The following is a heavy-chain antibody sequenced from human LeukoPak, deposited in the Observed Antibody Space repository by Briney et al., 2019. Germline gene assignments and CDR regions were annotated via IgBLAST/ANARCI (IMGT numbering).Heavy chain of an antibody. CDR2: IRYDGTNK. J-gene: IGHJ6*03. CDR3: AKDGRWMLSGYYMGG. V-gene: IGHV3-30*02. D-gene: IGHD2-8*01. Sequence: GGSLRLSCAASGFTFSSYGMHWVRQAPGKGLEWVTFIRYDGTNKDYADSVKGRFIISRDNSKNTVYLQINSLRAEDTAVYYCAKDGRWMLSGYYMGGWGKGTTVTISS. CDR1: GFTFSSYG.